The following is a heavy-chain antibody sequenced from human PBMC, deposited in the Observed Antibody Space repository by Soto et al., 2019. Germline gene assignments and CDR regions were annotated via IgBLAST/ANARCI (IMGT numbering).Heavy chain of an antibody. CDR2: IHYSGRT. D-gene: IGHD4-17*01. CDR1: GGSIRDYF. V-gene: IGHV4-59*01. J-gene: IGHJ4*02. CDR3: ERVGGDDFGDSGGFDY. Sequence: SETLSLTCTVSGGSIRDYFWTWIRQPPGKGLEWIGYIHYSGRTNYNPSLKSRVSISVDTSKNHFSLQLRSVTAADTAVYYCERVGGDDFGDSGGFDYWGQGTLVTVSS.